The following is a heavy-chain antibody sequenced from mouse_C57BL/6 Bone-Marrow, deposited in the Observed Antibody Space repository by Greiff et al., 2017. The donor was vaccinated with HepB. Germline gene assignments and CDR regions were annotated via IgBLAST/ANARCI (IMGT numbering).Heavy chain of an antibody. V-gene: IGHV1-7*01. Sequence: QVHVKQPGAELVKPGASVKLSCKASGYTFTSYWMHWVKQRPGQGLEWIGYINPSSGYTKYNQKFKDKATLTADKSSSTAYMQLSSLTYEDSAVYYCARDPNYYGSSYYAMDYWGQGTSVTVSS. D-gene: IGHD1-1*01. CDR1: GYTFTSYW. CDR3: ARDPNYYGSSYYAMDY. CDR2: INPSSGYT. J-gene: IGHJ4*01.